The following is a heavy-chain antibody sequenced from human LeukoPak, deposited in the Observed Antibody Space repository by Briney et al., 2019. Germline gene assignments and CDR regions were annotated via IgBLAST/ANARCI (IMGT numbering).Heavy chain of an antibody. Sequence: ASVKVSCKASDYTFTTYNISWVRQAPGQGLEWMGWMSGYNGNTNYAQKLQGRVTMTTDTSTSTAYMELRSLKSDDTAVYYCASLKNYYDSSGYLVTDAFDIWGQGTMVTVSS. J-gene: IGHJ3*02. CDR1: DYTFTTYN. CDR3: ASLKNYYDSSGYLVTDAFDI. V-gene: IGHV1-18*01. D-gene: IGHD3-22*01. CDR2: MSGYNGNT.